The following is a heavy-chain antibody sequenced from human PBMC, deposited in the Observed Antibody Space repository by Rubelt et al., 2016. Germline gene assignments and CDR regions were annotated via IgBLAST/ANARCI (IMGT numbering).Heavy chain of an antibody. J-gene: IGHJ4*02. D-gene: IGHD3-10*01. CDR2: ISYDGSNK. CDR3: AKSYYGSGSYNPLGY. Sequence: PGRSLRLSCAASGFTFSSYGLHWVRQAPGKGLEWVAVISYDGSNKYYADSVKGRFTISRDNSKNTLNLQMNSLRAEDTAVYYCAKSYYGSGSYNPLGYWGQGTLVTVSS. CDR1: GFTFSSYG. V-gene: IGHV3-30*18.